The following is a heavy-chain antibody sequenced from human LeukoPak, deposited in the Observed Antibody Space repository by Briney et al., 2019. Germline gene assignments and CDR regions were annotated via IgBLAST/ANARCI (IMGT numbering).Heavy chain of an antibody. D-gene: IGHD1-26*01. Sequence: GASVKVSCKASGYTFTSYDINWVRQATGQGLEWMGWMNPNSGNTGYAQKFQGRVTMTRNTPISTAYMELSSLRSEDTAVYYCARGPRIVGATTSYYFDYWGQGTLVTVSS. J-gene: IGHJ4*02. CDR1: GYTFTSYD. V-gene: IGHV1-8*01. CDR3: ARGPRIVGATTSYYFDY. CDR2: MNPNSGNT.